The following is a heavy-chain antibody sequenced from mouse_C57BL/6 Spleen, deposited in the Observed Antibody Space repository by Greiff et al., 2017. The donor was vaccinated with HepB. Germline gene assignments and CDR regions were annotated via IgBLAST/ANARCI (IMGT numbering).Heavy chain of an antibody. CDR1: GYTFTDYN. Sequence: VQLQQSGPELVKPGASVKIPCKASGYTFTDYNMDWVKQSHGKSLEWIGDIHPNNGGTIYNQKFKGKATLTVDKSSSTAYMELRSLTSEDTAVYYWARRGFYDGNPFDYWGQGTTLTVSS. CDR3: ARRGFYDGNPFDY. D-gene: IGHD2-1*01. V-gene: IGHV1-18*01. CDR2: IHPNNGGT. J-gene: IGHJ2*01.